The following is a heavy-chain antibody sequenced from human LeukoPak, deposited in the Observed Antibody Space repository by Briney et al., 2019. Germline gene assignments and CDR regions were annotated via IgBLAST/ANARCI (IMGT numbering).Heavy chain of an antibody. D-gene: IGHD5-18*01. CDR3: VREARGYHYTYFDY. CDR2: VSSGFHA. V-gene: IGHV3-13*01. J-gene: IGHJ4*02. CDR1: GFTLGSHD. Sequence: GGSLRLSCTASGFTLGSHDMHWVRQIPGQGLEWVAAVSSGFHAFFADSVQGRFTVSREDARDSLYLQMNSLRAGDTAVYYCVREARGYHYTYFDYWGQGTLVTVSS.